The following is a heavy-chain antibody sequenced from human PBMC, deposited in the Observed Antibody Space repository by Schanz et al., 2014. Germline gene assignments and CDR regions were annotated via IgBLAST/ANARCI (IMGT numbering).Heavy chain of an antibody. CDR3: AKDGGEAVATV. CDR1: GFSVSSNC. D-gene: IGHD5-12*01. CDR2: MFPGGNT. Sequence: EVQLVESGGGLVQPGGSLRLSCAASGFSVSSNCLSWVRQAPGKGLEWVSIMFPGGNTYYADSVKGRFTISRDNSKNTLFLKMNSRRAEDTAVYYCAKDGGEAVATVWGQGTLVPVSS. V-gene: IGHV3-66*01. J-gene: IGHJ4*02.